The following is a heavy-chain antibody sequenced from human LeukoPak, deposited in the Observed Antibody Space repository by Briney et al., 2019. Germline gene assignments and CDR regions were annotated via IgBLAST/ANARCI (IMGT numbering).Heavy chain of an antibody. CDR3: ARENFPGSGSAKWFDP. CDR1: GYTFTGYY. CDR2: INPNSGGT. V-gene: IGHV1-2*02. J-gene: IGHJ5*02. Sequence: GASVKVSCKASGYTFTGYYMQWVRQAPGQGLEWTGWINPNSGGTNYAQKFQGRVTMTRDTSISTAYMELSRMQSDDTAVYYCARENFPGSGSAKWFDPWGQGTLVTVS. D-gene: IGHD3-10*01.